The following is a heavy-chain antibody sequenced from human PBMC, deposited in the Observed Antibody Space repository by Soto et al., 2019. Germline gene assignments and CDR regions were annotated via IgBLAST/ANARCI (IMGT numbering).Heavy chain of an antibody. J-gene: IGHJ4*02. CDR3: ARDWRNYYDSSGYYLY. CDR2: IIHILGIA. CDR1: GGTFSSYT. V-gene: IGHV1-69*08. Sequence: QVQLVQSGAEVKKPGSSVKVSCKASGGTFSSYTISWVRQAPGQGLEWMGRIIHILGIANYAQKFQGRVTITADKSTSTAYMELSSLRSEDTAVYYCARDWRNYYDSSGYYLYWGQGTLVTVSS. D-gene: IGHD3-22*01.